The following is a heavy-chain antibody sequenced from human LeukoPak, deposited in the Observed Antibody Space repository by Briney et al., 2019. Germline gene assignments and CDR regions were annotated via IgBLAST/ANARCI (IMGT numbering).Heavy chain of an antibody. CDR3: ARDTGTWELPLDAFDI. CDR2: IDRNGDST. D-gene: IGHD1-26*01. J-gene: IGHJ3*02. CDR1: GFTFDDYG. V-gene: IGHV3-20*04. Sequence: PGGSLRLSCAASGFTFDDYGMSWVRQAPGKGLEWDSGIDRNGDSTGYADSVEGRFTISRDNAKNSLYLQMSSLRAEDTAVYYCARDTGTWELPLDAFDIWGQGTMVTVSS.